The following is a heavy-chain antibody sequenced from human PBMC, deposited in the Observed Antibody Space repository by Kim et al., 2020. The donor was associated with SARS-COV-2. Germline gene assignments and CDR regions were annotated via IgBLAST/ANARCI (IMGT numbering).Heavy chain of an antibody. V-gene: IGHV3-33*01. CDR2: IWYDGSNK. CDR1: GFTFSSYG. J-gene: IGHJ4*02. CDR3: ARGRDVLRYFDWLLFDY. Sequence: GGSLRLSCAASGFTFSSYGMHWVRQAPGKGLEWVAVIWYDGSNKYYADSVKGRFTISRDNSKNTLYLQMNSLRAEDTAVYYCARGRDVLRYFDWLLFDYWGQGTLVTVSS. D-gene: IGHD3-9*01.